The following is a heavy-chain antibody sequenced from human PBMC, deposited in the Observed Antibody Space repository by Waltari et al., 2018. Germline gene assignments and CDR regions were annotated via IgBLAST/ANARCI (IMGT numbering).Heavy chain of an antibody. CDR3: ARHISSIVRGEIDY. CDR1: GGSISSNNYF. Sequence: QLQLQESGPGLVKPSETLSPICTVSGGSISSNNYFWGWIRQPPGRGLEWIASIYYSGSTYYNPSLNSRVTISVDTSKNRFSLKLSSVTVADTAVYYCARHISSIVRGEIDYWGQGTLVTVSS. D-gene: IGHD3-10*01. J-gene: IGHJ4*02. CDR2: IYYSGST. V-gene: IGHV4-39*01.